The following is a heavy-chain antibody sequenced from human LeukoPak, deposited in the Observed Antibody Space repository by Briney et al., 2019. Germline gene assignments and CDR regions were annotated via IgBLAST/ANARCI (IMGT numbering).Heavy chain of an antibody. Sequence: GGSLRLSCAASGFTFSSYAMSWVRQAPGKGLEWVANIKQDGSEKYYVDSVKGRFTISRDNAKNSLYLQMNSLRAEDTAVYYCARGRSSGYRDYWGQGTLVTVSS. J-gene: IGHJ4*02. D-gene: IGHD3-22*01. CDR3: ARGRSSGYRDY. V-gene: IGHV3-7*01. CDR2: IKQDGSEK. CDR1: GFTFSSYA.